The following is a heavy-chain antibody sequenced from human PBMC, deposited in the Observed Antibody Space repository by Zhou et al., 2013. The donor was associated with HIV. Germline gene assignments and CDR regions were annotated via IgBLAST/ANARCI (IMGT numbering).Heavy chain of an antibody. V-gene: IGHV1-2*02. CDR3: ARDLAYRTSSHYFDS. D-gene: IGHD6-6*01. J-gene: IGHJ4*02. CDR1: GYSFADHY. CDR2: VKPDTGVT. Sequence: QVQLVQSGAEVKKPGASVKVSCKTSGYSFADHYMHWIRQAPGQGLEWMGWVKPDTGVTHYAQKFQGRVTVTRSTSLNSVYLQLTSLTSDDTAVYYCARDLAYRTSSHYFDSWGQGTLVTVSS.